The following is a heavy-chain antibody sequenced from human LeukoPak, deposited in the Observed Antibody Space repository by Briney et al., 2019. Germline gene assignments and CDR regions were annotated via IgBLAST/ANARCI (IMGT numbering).Heavy chain of an antibody. V-gene: IGHV4-30-4*08. CDR2: IYNTGST. D-gene: IGHD1-1*01. Sequence: PSETLSLTCTVSGGSISSDNYYWCWIRQPPGKGLEWIGYIYNTGSTYYNPSLKSRVTISIDTSKNQFSLKLSSVTAADTAVYFCARPRTPGTTRVYDAFDMWGQGTMVTVSS. CDR3: ARPRTPGTTRVYDAFDM. CDR1: GGSISSDNYY. J-gene: IGHJ3*02.